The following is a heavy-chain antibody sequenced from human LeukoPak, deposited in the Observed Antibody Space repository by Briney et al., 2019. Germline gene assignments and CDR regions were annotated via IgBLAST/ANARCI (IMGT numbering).Heavy chain of an antibody. CDR3: ARAYDGSSWFDY. Sequence: SETLSLTCTVSGGSVSSGDYSWSWIRQPPGKGLEWIGYIYYSGSTNYNPSLKSRVTISVDTSKNQFSLKLSSVTAADTAVYYCARAYDGSSWFDYWGQGTLVTVSS. V-gene: IGHV4-61*08. CDR2: IYYSGST. CDR1: GGSVSSGDYS. D-gene: IGHD6-13*01. J-gene: IGHJ4*02.